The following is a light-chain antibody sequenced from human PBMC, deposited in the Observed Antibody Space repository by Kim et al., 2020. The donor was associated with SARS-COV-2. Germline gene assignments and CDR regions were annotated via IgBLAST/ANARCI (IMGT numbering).Light chain of an antibody. V-gene: IGKV1-9*01. Sequence: DIQLTQSPSFLSASVGDRVTITCRASQGVSSSLAWYQQKPGRAPNLLIYLASTLQSGVPSRFSGSGSGTEFTLTITSLQPEDFATYYCQQFKSYPATFGGGTKLEI. CDR1: QGVSSS. J-gene: IGKJ4*01. CDR3: QQFKSYPAT. CDR2: LAS.